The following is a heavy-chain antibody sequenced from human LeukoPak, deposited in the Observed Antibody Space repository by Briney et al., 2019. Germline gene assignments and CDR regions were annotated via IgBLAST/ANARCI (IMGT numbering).Heavy chain of an antibody. CDR1: GFTFSNAW. D-gene: IGHD3-22*01. CDR3: AKDRPDSSGYYYRAFDY. Sequence: GGSLRLSCAASGFTFSNAWMSWVRQAPGKGLEWVSAISGSGGSTYYADSVKGRFTISRDNSKNTLYLQMNSLRAEDTAVYYCAKDRPDSSGYYYRAFDYWGQGTLVTVSS. J-gene: IGHJ4*02. CDR2: ISGSGGST. V-gene: IGHV3-23*01.